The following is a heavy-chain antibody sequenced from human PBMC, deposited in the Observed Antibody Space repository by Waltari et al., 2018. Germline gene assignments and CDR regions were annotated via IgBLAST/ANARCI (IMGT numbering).Heavy chain of an antibody. CDR1: GFTFSSYG. CDR3: EKGGEYGDYDRYAFDI. CDR2: RSYDGSNK. V-gene: IGHV3-30*18. Sequence: QVQLVESGGGVVQPGRSLRLSCAASGFTFSSYGMPWVRQAPGEGLEWGAVRSYDGSNKYNADSEKCRFTICRVNANTSMNQQMNSLRAEDTAVYYCEKGGEYGDYDRYAFDIWGQGTMVTVSS. J-gene: IGHJ3*02. D-gene: IGHD4-17*01.